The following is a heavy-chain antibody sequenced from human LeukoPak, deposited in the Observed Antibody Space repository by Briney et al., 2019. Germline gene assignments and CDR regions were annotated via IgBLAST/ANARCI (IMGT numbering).Heavy chain of an antibody. D-gene: IGHD7-27*01. V-gene: IGHV4-30-2*01. Sequence: PSETLSLTCAVSGGSISRGSFSWSWIRQPPREGPEWVGYIYPRGSTYYNPSLKSRVILSLDKSANQFSLNLSSVTAADTAVYYCARFSPRAMGNYLDFWGQGTLVTVSS. CDR3: ARFSPRAMGNYLDF. CDR2: IYPRGST. CDR1: GGSISRGSFS. J-gene: IGHJ4*02.